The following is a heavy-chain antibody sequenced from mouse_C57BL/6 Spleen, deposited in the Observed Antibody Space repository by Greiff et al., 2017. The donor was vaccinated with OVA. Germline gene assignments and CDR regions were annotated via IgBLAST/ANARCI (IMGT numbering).Heavy chain of an antibody. CDR1: GYTFTDYY. J-gene: IGHJ1*03. CDR2: IYPGSGNT. V-gene: IGHV1-76*01. Sequence: VQLQESGAELVRPGASVKLSCKASGYTFTDYYINWVKQRPGQGLEWIARIYPGSGNTYYNEKFKGKATLTAEKSSSTAYMQLSSLTSEDSAVYFGARRDFDVWGTGTTVTVSS. CDR3: ARRDFDV.